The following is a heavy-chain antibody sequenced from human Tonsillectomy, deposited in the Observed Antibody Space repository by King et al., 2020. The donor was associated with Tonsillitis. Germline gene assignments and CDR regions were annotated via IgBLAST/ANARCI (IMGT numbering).Heavy chain of an antibody. Sequence: QLVQSGAEVKKPGASLRISCKGSGYSFTGYWISWVRQMPGQGLEWMGRIDTSDSYTNYGPTFQGHVTLSTDTSISTAYLQRSSLKASDTSLYYCAGPGSGDSAYSYYARDVWGQGTTVTVSS. CDR2: IDTSDSYT. V-gene: IGHV5-10-1*03. D-gene: IGHD2-15*01. CDR1: GYSFTGYW. J-gene: IGHJ6*02. CDR3: AGPGSGDSAYSYYARDV.